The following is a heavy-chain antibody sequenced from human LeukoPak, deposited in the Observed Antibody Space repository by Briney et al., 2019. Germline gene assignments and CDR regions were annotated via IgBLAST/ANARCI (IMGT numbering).Heavy chain of an antibody. J-gene: IGHJ6*03. CDR2: ISYSGST. CDR3: ARVGAGDYYYYYMDV. D-gene: IGHD1-26*01. CDR1: GGSFSGYS. V-gene: IGHV4-34*01. Sequence: SETLSLTCAVYGGSFSGYSWGWIRQPPGKGLEWIGSISYSGSTYYHPSLESRVTISVDTSKNQFSLKLSSVTAADTAVYYCARVGAGDYYYYYMDVWGKGTTVTVSS.